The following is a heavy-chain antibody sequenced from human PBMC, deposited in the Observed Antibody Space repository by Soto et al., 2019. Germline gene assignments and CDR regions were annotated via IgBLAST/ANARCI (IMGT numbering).Heavy chain of an antibody. D-gene: IGHD3-3*01. J-gene: IGHJ6*02. Sequence: GASVKVSCKASGYTFTSYYMHWVRQAPGQGLEWMGIINPSGGSTSYAQKFQGRVTMTRDTSTSTVYMELSSLRSEDTAVYYCARVLFSTIFGVVPPLYYYCGMDVWGQGTTVTVSS. CDR3: ARVLFSTIFGVVPPLYYYCGMDV. V-gene: IGHV1-46*01. CDR1: GYTFTSYY. CDR2: INPSGGST.